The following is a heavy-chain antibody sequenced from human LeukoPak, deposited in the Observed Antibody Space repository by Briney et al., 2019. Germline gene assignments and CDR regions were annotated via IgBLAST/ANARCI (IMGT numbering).Heavy chain of an antibody. J-gene: IGHJ4*02. Sequence: SETLSLTCTVSGGSISSGDYYWSWIRQPPGKGLEWIGYIYYSGSTYYNPSLKSRVTISVDTSKNQFSLKLSPVTAADTAVYYCARGLLLYYFDYWGQGTLVTVSS. CDR1: GGSISSGDYY. CDR3: ARGLLLYYFDY. D-gene: IGHD2-15*01. V-gene: IGHV4-30-4*01. CDR2: IYYSGST.